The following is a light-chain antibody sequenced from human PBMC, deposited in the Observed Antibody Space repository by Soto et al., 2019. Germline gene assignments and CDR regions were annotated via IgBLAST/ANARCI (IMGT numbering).Light chain of an antibody. CDR3: SSSTSTTTLL. J-gene: IGLJ2*01. V-gene: IGLV1-44*01. Sequence: QSVLTQPPSASGTPGQRVTISCSGSSSNVGSNSVNWYQHFPGTAPKVLIYAASNRPPGVSNRFSGSKSGNTASLTISGLQAEDEAEYYCSSSTSTTTLLFGGGTKLTVL. CDR1: SSNVGSNS. CDR2: AAS.